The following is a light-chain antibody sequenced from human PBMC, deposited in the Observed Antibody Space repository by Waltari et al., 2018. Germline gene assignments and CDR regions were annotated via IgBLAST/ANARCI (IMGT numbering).Light chain of an antibody. V-gene: IGKV4-1*01. CDR1: QSVLYSSDNKNY. CDR3: QQHYTTPFT. Sequence: DIVMTQSPDSLAVSLGERATINCKSSQSVLYSSDNKNYLAWYQQKPGQPPKLLFYWASTRESRVPDRFSGSGSGTDFTLTISSLQAEDVAVYYCQQHYTTPFTFGPGTTVDIK. J-gene: IGKJ3*01. CDR2: WAS.